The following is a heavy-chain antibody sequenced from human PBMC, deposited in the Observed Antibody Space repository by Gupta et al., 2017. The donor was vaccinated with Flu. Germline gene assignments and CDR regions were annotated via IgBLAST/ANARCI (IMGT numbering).Heavy chain of an antibody. D-gene: IGHD1-1*01. J-gene: IGHJ4*02. V-gene: IGHV3-23*01. CDR3: ANWYNFGFYYFHS. Sequence: VRQAPGKGLQWVSTIGVSGSDTWFADSVKGRFTMSRDNSKKTVFLQMNSLRAEDTAIYFCANWYNFGFYYFHSWGQGTQVTVSS. CDR2: IGVSGSDT.